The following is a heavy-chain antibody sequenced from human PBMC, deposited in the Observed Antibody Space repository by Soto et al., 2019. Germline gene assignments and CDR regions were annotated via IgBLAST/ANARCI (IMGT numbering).Heavy chain of an antibody. CDR2: IDGRSTYI. Sequence: PGGSLRLSCAASGFSFSTYGMHWVRQAPGKGLEWVSSIDGRSTYIYYADSVKGRFTISRDNAKNSLYLQMNSLRAEDTAVYYCARDRVRGIAAGRMWFDPWGQGTLVTVSS. V-gene: IGHV3-21*01. D-gene: IGHD6-13*01. CDR3: ARDRVRGIAAGRMWFDP. J-gene: IGHJ5*02. CDR1: GFSFSTYG.